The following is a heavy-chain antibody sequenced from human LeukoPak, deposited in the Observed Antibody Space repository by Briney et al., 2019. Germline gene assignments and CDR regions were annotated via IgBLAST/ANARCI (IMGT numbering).Heavy chain of an antibody. V-gene: IGHV3-23*01. J-gene: IGHJ3*02. CDR3: ARDSAINYYDSSGYYYEHAFDI. D-gene: IGHD3-22*01. CDR2: ISGSGGST. Sequence: GGSLRLSCAASGFTFSNYAMSWVRQAPGKGLEWVSAISGSGGSTYYADSVKGRFTISRDNSKNTLYLQMNSLRAEDTAVYYCARDSAINYYDSSGYYYEHAFDIWGQGTMVTVSS. CDR1: GFTFSNYA.